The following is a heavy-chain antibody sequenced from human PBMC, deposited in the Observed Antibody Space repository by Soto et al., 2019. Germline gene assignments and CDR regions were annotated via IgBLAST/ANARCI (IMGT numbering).Heavy chain of an antibody. Sequence: QVQLVEPGGGVFRLGRSLGLPCEASGLTFGHYGFHWVGQAPGKGLEWLAVISYDGSNKHYADSVKGRFTVSRDNSKNTLYLQMNSLRAEDTAVYFCARYSGKYQGPIDYWGQGTLVTVSS. CDR2: ISYDGSNK. CDR3: ARYSGKYQGPIDY. CDR1: GLTFGHYG. V-gene: IGHV3-30*03. D-gene: IGHD1-26*01. J-gene: IGHJ4*02.